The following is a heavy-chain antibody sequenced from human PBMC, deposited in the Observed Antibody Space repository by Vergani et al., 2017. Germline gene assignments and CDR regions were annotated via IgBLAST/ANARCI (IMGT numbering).Heavy chain of an antibody. CDR1: GGSISSGGYY. V-gene: IGHV4-61*08. CDR3: ARDNLGYYGMDV. Sequence: QVQLQESGPGLVKPSQTLSLTCTVSGGSISSGGYYWSWIRQPPGKGLEWIGYIYYSGSTNYNPSLKSRVTISVETSKNQFSLKRSSVTAADTAVYYCARDNLGYYGMDVWGQGTTVTVSS. CDR2: IYYSGST. J-gene: IGHJ6*02.